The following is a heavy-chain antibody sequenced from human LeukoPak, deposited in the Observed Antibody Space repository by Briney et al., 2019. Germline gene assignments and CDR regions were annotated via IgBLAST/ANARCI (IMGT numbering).Heavy chain of an antibody. D-gene: IGHD3-22*01. CDR2: IIPIFGTA. J-gene: IGHJ3*02. V-gene: IGHV1-69*05. CDR3: ARGSREYYYDSSAKGGAFDI. Sequence: KVSCKASRGTFSSYGVSWVRQAPGQGLEWMGRIIPIFGTANYAQKFQGRVTITTDESTSTAYMEVSRVRSEDTAVYYCARGSREYYYDSSAKGGAFDIWGQGTMVTVSS. CDR1: RGTFSSYG.